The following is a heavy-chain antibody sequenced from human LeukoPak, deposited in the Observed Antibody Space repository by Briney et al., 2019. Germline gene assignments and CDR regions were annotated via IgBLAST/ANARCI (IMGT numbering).Heavy chain of an antibody. V-gene: IGHV3-23*01. J-gene: IGHJ4*02. CDR2: IFGSGGSP. CDR3: GKTTVGYSSGQKPAWPVDY. D-gene: IGHD5-18*01. Sequence: GGSLRLSCAASGFTFISYAMSWVRQAPGKGLEWVAGIFGSGGSPHYADPVKGRFTISRDNSRNTVYLQINSLRAEDTAVYYCGKTTVGYSSGQKPAWPVDYWGQGTLVTVSS. CDR1: GFTFISYA.